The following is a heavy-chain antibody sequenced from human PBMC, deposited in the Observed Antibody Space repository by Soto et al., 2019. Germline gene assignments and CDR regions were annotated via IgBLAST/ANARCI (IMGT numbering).Heavy chain of an antibody. CDR1: GYTFTSYD. CDR2: MNPNSGDT. D-gene: IGHD3-10*01. CDR3: ARVGRFGDYFDY. J-gene: IGHJ4*02. V-gene: IGHV1-8*01. Sequence: ASVKASCKASGYTFTSYDINWVRQATGQGLEWMGWMNPNSGDTGYAQKFQGRVTMTRSTSITTAYMELSSLRSEDTAVYYCARVGRFGDYFDYWGQGTPVTVAS.